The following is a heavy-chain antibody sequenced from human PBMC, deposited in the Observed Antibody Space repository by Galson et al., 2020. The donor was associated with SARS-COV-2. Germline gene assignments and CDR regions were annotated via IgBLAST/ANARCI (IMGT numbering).Heavy chain of an antibody. CDR1: GGSISSYY. CDR2: IYYSGST. CDR3: AREGVPAAMWDWFDP. Sequence: ASETLSLTCTVSGGSISSYYWSWIRQPPGKGLEWIGYIYYSGSTNYNPSLKSRVTISVDTSKNQCSLKLSSVTAADTAVYYCAREGVPAAMWDWFDPWGQGTLVTVSS. J-gene: IGHJ5*02. D-gene: IGHD2-2*01. V-gene: IGHV4-59*01.